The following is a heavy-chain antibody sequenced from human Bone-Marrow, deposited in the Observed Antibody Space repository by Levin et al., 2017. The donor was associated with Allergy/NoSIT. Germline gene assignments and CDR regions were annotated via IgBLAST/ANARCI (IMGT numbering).Heavy chain of an antibody. CDR3: AGTYCSGGTCYRGWFDL. V-gene: IGHV4-59*01. CDR2: IYYSGST. D-gene: IGHD2-15*01. J-gene: IGHJ5*02. Sequence: PSETLSLTCTVSGGSISTYYWNWIRQPPGKGLEWIGYIYYSGSTYYNPSLESRVTISVDTSKNQFSLKLNSVTAADTAVYYFAGTYCSGGTCYRGWFDLWGQGTLVTVSS. CDR1: GGSISTYY.